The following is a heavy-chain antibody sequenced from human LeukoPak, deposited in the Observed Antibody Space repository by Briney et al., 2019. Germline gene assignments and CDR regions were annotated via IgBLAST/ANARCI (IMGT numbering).Heavy chain of an antibody. CDR3: ARDLSSNWGNDALDV. Sequence: PSETLSLTCTVSGGSIRAYFWTWIRQPAGKGLEWIGRIYSSGSTNYNPSLNSRVTMSVDSSKNQFSLRLSSVTAADTAVYYCARDLSSNWGNDALDVWGQGTMVTVSS. V-gene: IGHV4-4*07. CDR1: GGSIRAYF. CDR2: IYSSGST. D-gene: IGHD7-27*01. J-gene: IGHJ3*01.